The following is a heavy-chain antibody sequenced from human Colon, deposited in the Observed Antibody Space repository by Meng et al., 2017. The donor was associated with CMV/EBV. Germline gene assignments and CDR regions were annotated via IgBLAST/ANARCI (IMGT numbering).Heavy chain of an antibody. CDR2: ISHSGIT. CDR1: GVSFSSDY. D-gene: IGHD5-12*01. Sequence: QLQLQQWGTGLLKPSETLPLTCAAYGVSFSSDYWTWIRQPPGKGLEWIGEISHSGITNYNPSLKSRVTISIYTSKKQFSLMLSSVTAADAAVYCCARYRGGEPYSFDLWGRGTLVTVSS. V-gene: IGHV4-34*01. J-gene: IGHJ2*01. CDR3: ARYRGGEPYSFDL.